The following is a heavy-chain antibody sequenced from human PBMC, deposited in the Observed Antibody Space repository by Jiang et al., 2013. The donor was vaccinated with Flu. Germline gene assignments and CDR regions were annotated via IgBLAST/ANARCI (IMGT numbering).Heavy chain of an antibody. J-gene: IGHJ4*02. Sequence: VQLVESGGDLVQPGRSLRLSCRGSGFTFGDYAMSWIRQAPGKGLEWVGFIRSKAYGGTTEYAASVQGRFTISRDNAKNSLYLQMNSLRAEDTAVYYCARLSVYWGQGTLVTVSS. CDR3: ARLSVY. CDR2: IRSKAYGGTT. V-gene: IGHV3-49*03. CDR1: GFTFGDYA.